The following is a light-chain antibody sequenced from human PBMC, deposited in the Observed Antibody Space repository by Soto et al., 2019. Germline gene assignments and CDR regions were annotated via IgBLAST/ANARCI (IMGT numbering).Light chain of an antibody. CDR1: QGIKYD. J-gene: IGKJ4*01. CDR3: LQDYNYPFT. Sequence: AIQMTQSPSSLSASVGDRVTITCRASQGIKYDLGWYQQKPGKAPKLLISAASSLESGVPSRFSGSGSGTDFTLTITSLQPEDFATYYCLQDYNYPFTFGGGTRVEVK. CDR2: AAS. V-gene: IGKV1-6*01.